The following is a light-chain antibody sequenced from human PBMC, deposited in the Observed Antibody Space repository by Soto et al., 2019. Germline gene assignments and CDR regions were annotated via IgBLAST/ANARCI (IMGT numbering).Light chain of an antibody. J-gene: IGKJ2*01. CDR3: QQYYNWPPYT. Sequence: IVMTQSPATLSVSPGERATLSCRASQSVRSNLAWYQQKPGQAPRLLIYGASTRATGIPARFSGSGSGTEFTLTISSLQSEDFAVYYCQQYYNWPPYTFGQGTNLET. CDR1: QSVRSN. CDR2: GAS. V-gene: IGKV3-15*01.